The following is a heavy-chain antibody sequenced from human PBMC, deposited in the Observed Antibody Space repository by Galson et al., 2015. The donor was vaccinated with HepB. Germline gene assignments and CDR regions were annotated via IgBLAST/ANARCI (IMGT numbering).Heavy chain of an antibody. D-gene: IGHD1-14*01. CDR3: VRGTRDHSNRNSRDWFDS. J-gene: IGHJ5*01. Sequence: SLRLSCAASGFTFNNYDMHWVRQVTGKGLEWVSAIGKADDTYYRGSVKGRFTISREDAKDSLYLQMNSLRAGDTAVYYCVRGTRDHSNRNSRDWFDSWGQGTLVTVSS. CDR1: GFTFNNYD. V-gene: IGHV3-13*01. CDR2: IGKADDT.